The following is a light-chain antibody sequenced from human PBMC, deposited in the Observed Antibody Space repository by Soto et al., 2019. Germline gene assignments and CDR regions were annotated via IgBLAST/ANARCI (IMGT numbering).Light chain of an antibody. CDR2: GAS. V-gene: IGKV3-15*01. CDR3: QHYNNWLGT. CDR1: QAISSN. J-gene: IGKJ4*01. Sequence: EIVRTQSPATLSVSRGEIATLSFRSNQAISSNLAWYQQKPGQAPRLLIYGASTRATGIPDRFSGSGSGTEFTLTISSLQSEDFAVYYCQHYNNWLGTFGGGTKVDIK.